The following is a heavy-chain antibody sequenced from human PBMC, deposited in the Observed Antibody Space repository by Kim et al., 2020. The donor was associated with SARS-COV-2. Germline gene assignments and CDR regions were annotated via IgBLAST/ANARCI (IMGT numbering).Heavy chain of an antibody. CDR2: ISYDGSNK. V-gene: IGHV3-30*18. J-gene: IGHJ4*02. CDR1: GFTFSSYG. Sequence: GGSLRLSCAASGFTFSSYGMYWVRQAPGKGLEWVAVISYDGSNKYYADSVKGRFTISRDNSKNTLYLQVNSLRAEDTAVYYCAKDLREGIAAAGTPFDYWGQGNLVP. D-gene: IGHD6-13*01. CDR3: AKDLREGIAAAGTPFDY.